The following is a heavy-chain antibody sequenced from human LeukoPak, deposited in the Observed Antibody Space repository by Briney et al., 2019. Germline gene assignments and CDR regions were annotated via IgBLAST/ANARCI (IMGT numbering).Heavy chain of an antibody. D-gene: IGHD4-17*01. J-gene: IGHJ4*02. V-gene: IGHV4-39*07. CDR3: ARDLGYGDYRSHVD. CDR1: GGSISSSSYY. CDR2: IYYSGST. Sequence: SETLSLTCTVSGGSISSSSYYWGWIRQPPGKGLEWIGSIYYSGSTYYNPSLKSRVTISVDTSKNQFSLKLSSVTAADTAVYYCARDLGYGDYRSHVDWGQGTLVTVSS.